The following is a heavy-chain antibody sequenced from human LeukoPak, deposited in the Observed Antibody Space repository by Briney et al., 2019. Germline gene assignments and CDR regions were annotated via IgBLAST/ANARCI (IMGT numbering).Heavy chain of an antibody. D-gene: IGHD3-9*01. V-gene: IGHV1-8*01. J-gene: IGHJ6*02. CDR3: AHGTRRYYDILTGAYYYYYYGMDV. CDR1: GYTFTSYD. Sequence: ASVKVSCKASGYTFTSYDINWVRQATGQGLEWMGWMNPNSGNTGYAQKFQGRVTMTRNTSISIAYMELSSLRSEDTAVYYCAHGTRRYYDILTGAYYYYYYGMDVWGQGTTVTVSS. CDR2: MNPNSGNT.